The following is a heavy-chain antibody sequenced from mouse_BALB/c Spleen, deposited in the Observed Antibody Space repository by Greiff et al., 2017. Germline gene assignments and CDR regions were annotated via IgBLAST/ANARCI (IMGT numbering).Heavy chain of an antibody. J-gene: IGHJ3*01. Sequence: EVQVVESGGGLVKPGGSLKLSCAASGFTFSSYAMSWVRQTPEKRLEWVASISSGGSTYYPDSVKGRFTISRDNARNILYLQMSSLRSEDTAMYYCARARSTMITTGAYWGQGTLVTVSA. CDR2: ISSGGST. D-gene: IGHD2-4*01. CDR3: ARARSTMITTGAY. V-gene: IGHV5-6-5*01. CDR1: GFTFSSYA.